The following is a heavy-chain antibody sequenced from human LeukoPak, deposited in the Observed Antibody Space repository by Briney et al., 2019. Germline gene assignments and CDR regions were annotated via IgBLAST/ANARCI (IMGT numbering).Heavy chain of an antibody. CDR3: ARVAVVVVAANAFDI. CDR1: GYTFTGYY. CDR2: INPNSGGT. J-gene: IGHJ3*02. V-gene: IGHV1-2*02. Sequence: GASVKVSCKASGYTFTGYYMHWVRQAPGQGLEWMGWINPNSGGTNYAQKFQGRVTMTRDTSISTAYMELSRLRSDDTAVYYCARVAVVVVAANAFDIWGQGTMVTVSS. D-gene: IGHD2-15*01.